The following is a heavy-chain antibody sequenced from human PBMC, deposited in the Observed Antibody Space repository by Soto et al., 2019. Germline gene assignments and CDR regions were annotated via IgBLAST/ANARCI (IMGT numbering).Heavy chain of an antibody. CDR2: ISSSSSTI. CDR1: GFTFSSYS. J-gene: IGHJ5*02. D-gene: IGHD2-15*01. V-gene: IGHV3-48*02. CDR3: ARVPIVALPYNWFDP. Sequence: EVQLVESGGGLVQPGGSLRLSCAASGFTFSSYSMNWVRQAPGKGLEWVSYISSSSSTIYYADSVKGRFTISRDNAKNSLDLQMNSLRDEDTAVYYCARVPIVALPYNWFDPWGQGTLVTVSS.